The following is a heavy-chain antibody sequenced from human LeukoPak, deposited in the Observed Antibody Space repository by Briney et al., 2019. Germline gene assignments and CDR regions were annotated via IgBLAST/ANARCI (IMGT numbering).Heavy chain of an antibody. CDR1: GFTFSNAW. CDR3: TTAGGDLWSGYYLLRIFDY. V-gene: IGHV3-15*01. Sequence: GGSLRLSCAASGFTFSNAWMSWVRQAPGKGLEWVGRIKSKTDGGPTDYAAPVKGRFTISRDDSKNTLYLQMNSLKAEETAVYYCTTAGGDLWSGYYLLRIFDYWGQGTLVTVSS. J-gene: IGHJ4*02. D-gene: IGHD3-3*01. CDR2: IKSKTDGGPT.